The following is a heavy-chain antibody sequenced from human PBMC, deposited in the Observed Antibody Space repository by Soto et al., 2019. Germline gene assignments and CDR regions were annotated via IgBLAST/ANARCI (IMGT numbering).Heavy chain of an antibody. CDR1: GYSFTSLD. V-gene: IGHV1-8*01. D-gene: IGHD6-13*01. CDR3: SRAGPSGAAAFSWFDP. J-gene: IGHJ5*02. Sequence: ASVKVSCKASGYSFTSLDINWVRQTTGQGLEWMGWMQPSSGRTGYAQKFQGRVTMTRDTSINTAYLQLRSLKASDTAMYYCSRAGPSGAAAFSWFDPWGQGTLVTVSS. CDR2: MQPSSGRT.